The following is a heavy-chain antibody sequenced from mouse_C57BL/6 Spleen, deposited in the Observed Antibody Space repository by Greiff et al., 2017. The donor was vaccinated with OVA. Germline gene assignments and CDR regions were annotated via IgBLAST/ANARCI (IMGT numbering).Heavy chain of an antibody. J-gene: IGHJ2*01. CDR2: INYDGSST. D-gene: IGHD1-1*01. V-gene: IGHV5-16*01. CDR3: ARGRAYYYGSSPYYFDY. Sequence: EVQLVESEGGLVQPGSSMKLSCTASGFTFSDYYMAWVRQVPEKGLEWVANINYDGSSTYYLDSLKSRFIISRDNAKNILYLQMSSLKSEDTATYYCARGRAYYYGSSPYYFDYWGQGTTLTVSS. CDR1: GFTFSDYY.